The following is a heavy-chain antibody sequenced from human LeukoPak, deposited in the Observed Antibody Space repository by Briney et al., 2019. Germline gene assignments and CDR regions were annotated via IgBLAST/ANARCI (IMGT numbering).Heavy chain of an antibody. V-gene: IGHV2-70*11. D-gene: IGHD5-18*01. CDR3: ARTVDTAMVRGCWFDP. CDR2: IDWDDDK. Sequence: SGPSLVNPTQTLTLTCTFSGFSLRTRGMCVSWIRQPPGKALEWLSRIDWDDDKYYSTSLKTRLTISKDTSKNQVVLTMTNMDPVDTATYYCARTVDTAMVRGCWFDPWGQGTLVTVSS. J-gene: IGHJ5*02. CDR1: GFSLRTRGMC.